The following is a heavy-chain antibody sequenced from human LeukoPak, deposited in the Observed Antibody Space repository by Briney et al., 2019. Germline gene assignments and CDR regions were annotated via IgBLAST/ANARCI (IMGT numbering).Heavy chain of an antibody. CDR3: TYSNYGPFYYYYGMDV. Sequence: SVKVSCKASGGTFSSYAISWVRQAPGQGLEWMGRIIPILGIANYAQKFQGRVTITADKSTSTAYMELSSLRSEDTAVYYCTYSNYGPFYYYYGMDVWGQGTTVTVSS. J-gene: IGHJ6*02. D-gene: IGHD4-11*01. CDR2: IIPILGIA. CDR1: GGTFSSYA. V-gene: IGHV1-69*04.